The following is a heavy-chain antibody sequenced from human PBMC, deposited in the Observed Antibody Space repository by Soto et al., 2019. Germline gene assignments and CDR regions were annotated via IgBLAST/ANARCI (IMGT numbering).Heavy chain of an antibody. CDR2: IYYSGST. CDR1: GGTMSIGEFH. Sequence: PSETLSHTCTVSGGTMSIGEFHGSWLRQPPGKGLEWIGYIYYSGSTYYNPSLKSRVTISVDTSKNQFSLKLGSVTAADTAVYYCARERPDGARLDPWGQGTPVTVS. D-gene: IGHD6-6*01. V-gene: IGHV4-30-4*01. CDR3: ARERPDGARLDP. J-gene: IGHJ5*02.